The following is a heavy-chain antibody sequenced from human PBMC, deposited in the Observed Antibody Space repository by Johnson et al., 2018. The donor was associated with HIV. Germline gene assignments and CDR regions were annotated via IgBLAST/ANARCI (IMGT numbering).Heavy chain of an antibody. CDR3: ARVGFGFLGGSHGAFDI. CDR1: GFTFSSYW. D-gene: IGHD4-23*01. J-gene: IGHJ3*02. V-gene: IGHV3-7*05. Sequence: VQLVESGGALVQPGGSLRLSCAASGFTFSSYWMSWVRQAPGKVLEWVANIKQDGSAKYYVDSVRGRFTISRDNAKNSRCLQMNSLRAEDTALYYCARVGFGFLGGSHGAFDIWGQGTMVTVSS. CDR2: IKQDGSAK.